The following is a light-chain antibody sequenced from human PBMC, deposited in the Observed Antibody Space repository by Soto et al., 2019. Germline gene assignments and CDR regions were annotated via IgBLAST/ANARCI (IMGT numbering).Light chain of an antibody. CDR3: CSFAGSYSYV. V-gene: IGLV2-11*01. CDR1: SSDVGRYDY. Sequence: QSALTQPRSVSGSPGQSVTISCTGTSSDVGRYDYVSWYQQHPGKAPKLIVYDVTERPSGVPGRFSGSKSGNTASPTISGLQAEDEADYSCCSFAGSYSYVFGTGTKVTVL. J-gene: IGLJ1*01. CDR2: DVT.